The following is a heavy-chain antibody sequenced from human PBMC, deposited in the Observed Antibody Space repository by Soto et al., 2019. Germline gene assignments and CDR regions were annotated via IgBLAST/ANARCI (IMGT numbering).Heavy chain of an antibody. CDR1: GFTFGDYY. Sequence: PGGSLRLSCAASGFTFGDYYMAWIRQAPGKGLEWLSHISSSGSTIRYADSVKGRFTISRDNAKNSLYLQMNSLRAEDTAVYYCARDKYSSSSNDYCGQGPLVTVYS. CDR3: ARDKYSSSSNDY. V-gene: IGHV3-11*01. D-gene: IGHD6-13*01. J-gene: IGHJ4*02. CDR2: ISSSGSTI.